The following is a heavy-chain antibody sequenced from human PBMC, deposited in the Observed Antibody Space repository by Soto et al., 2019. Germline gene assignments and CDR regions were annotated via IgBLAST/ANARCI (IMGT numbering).Heavy chain of an antibody. CDR1: RRSMSSAGYS. J-gene: IGHJ4*02. D-gene: IGHD5-18*01. Sequence: SDTLTLTCAASRRSMSSAGYSWNWIRQAPGKGLEWIGYIYHSGNTYYNPSLKSRVTASIDRSKNQFSLKLTSVTAADTAVYYCARGRGYSYGFDSWGQGTLVTVSS. CDR3: ARGRGYSYGFDS. V-gene: IGHV4-30-2*01. CDR2: IYHSGNT.